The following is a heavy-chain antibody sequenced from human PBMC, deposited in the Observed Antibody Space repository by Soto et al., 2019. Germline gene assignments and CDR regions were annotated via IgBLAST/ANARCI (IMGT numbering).Heavy chain of an antibody. CDR3: ASHFTGVLVLGTSPPGGDNYGWDV. J-gene: IGHJ6*02. CDR1: GGTFSRYT. Sequence: QVQLVQSGAEVKKPGSSVKVSCKASGGTFSRYTFTWVRQAPGQGLEWMGRIIPIVDIPNYAQNFQDRVTITADKSTSTAYVELSSLTSDDTAVYYCASHFTGVLVLGTSPPGGDNYGWDVWGQGTTVSVS. D-gene: IGHD2-15*01. CDR2: IIPIVDIP. V-gene: IGHV1-69*02.